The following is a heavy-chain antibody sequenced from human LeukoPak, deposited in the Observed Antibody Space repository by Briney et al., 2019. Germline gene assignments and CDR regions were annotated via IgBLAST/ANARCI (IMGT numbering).Heavy chain of an antibody. CDR2: IPGSGGAT. J-gene: IGHJ4*02. Sequence: GGSLRLSCEASGFTFSSYAIRWVRQAPGTGLEWVSSIPGSGGATYYADSVRGRFSISRDSSKNTVYLQMNSLRDEDTAVYYCAKMKWLPYFDYWGQGTLVTVSS. D-gene: IGHD6-19*01. CDR1: GFTFSSYA. CDR3: AKMKWLPYFDY. V-gene: IGHV3-23*01.